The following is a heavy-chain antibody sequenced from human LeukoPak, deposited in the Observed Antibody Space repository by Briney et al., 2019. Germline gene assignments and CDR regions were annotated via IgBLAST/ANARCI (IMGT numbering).Heavy chain of an antibody. J-gene: IGHJ4*02. CDR3: AGLVLDY. CDR2: ISGSGSTI. Sequence: GGSLRLSCAASGFTFRSYEMTWVRQAPGKGLEWVSYISGSGSTIYYTDSVKGRFTISRDNAKNSLYLQMKSLRAEDTAVYYCAGLVLDYWGQGTLVTVSS. V-gene: IGHV3-48*03. D-gene: IGHD6-19*01. CDR1: GFTFRSYE.